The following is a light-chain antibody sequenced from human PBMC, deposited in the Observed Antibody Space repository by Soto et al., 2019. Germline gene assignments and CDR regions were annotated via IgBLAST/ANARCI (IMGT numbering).Light chain of an antibody. CDR1: SSDVGSYNL. CDR3: CSYAGSSTDV. V-gene: IGLV2-23*02. CDR2: EVS. Sequence: QSVLTQPASVSGSPGQSITISCTGTSSDVGSYNLVSWYQQHPGKAPKLMIYEVSKRPSGVSNRFSGSKSGNTASLTISGLQAEDEADYCCCSYAGSSTDVFGTGTKLTVL. J-gene: IGLJ1*01.